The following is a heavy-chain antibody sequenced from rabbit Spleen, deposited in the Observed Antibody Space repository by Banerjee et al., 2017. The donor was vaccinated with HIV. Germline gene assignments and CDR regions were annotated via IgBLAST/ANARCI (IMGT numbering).Heavy chain of an antibody. J-gene: IGHJ3*01. D-gene: IGHD7-1*01. CDR3: ARFYAGYGDFGYAAM. Sequence: QEQLKESGGGLVQPGGSLKLSCKASGFSFSAGYYMCWVRQAPGKGLEWIACIHGGSVNNIYYASWAKGRFTISKTSSTTVTLQMTSLTAADTATYFCARFYAGYGDFGYAAMWGQGTLVTVS. CDR2: IHGGSVNNI. CDR1: GFSFSAGYY. V-gene: IGHV1S45*01.